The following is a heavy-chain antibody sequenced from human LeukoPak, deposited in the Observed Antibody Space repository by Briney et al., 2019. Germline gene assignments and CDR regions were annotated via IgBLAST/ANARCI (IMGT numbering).Heavy chain of an antibody. Sequence: PSETLSLTCTVSGGSVSSYYWSWIRQPPGKGLEWIGYIYYSGSTNYNPSLKSRVTISVDTSKNQFSLKLSSVTAADTAVYYCARGDGYILGWFDPWGQGTLVTVSS. D-gene: IGHD5-24*01. V-gene: IGHV4-59*02. CDR3: ARGDGYILGWFDP. J-gene: IGHJ5*02. CDR1: GGSVSSYY. CDR2: IYYSGST.